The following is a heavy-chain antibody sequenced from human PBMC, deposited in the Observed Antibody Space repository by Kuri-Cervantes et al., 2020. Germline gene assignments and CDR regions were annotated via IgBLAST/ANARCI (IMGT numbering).Heavy chain of an antibody. D-gene: IGHD7-27*01. CDR1: GFTFDDYA. CDR2: ISWNSGSI. J-gene: IGHJ4*02. V-gene: IGHV3-9*01. Sequence: SLKISCAASGFTFDDYAMHWVRQAPGKGLEWVSGISWNSGSIGYADSVKGRFTISRDNAKNSLHLQMDSLRVEDTAVYYCARGTWGPAYWGQGTLVTVSS. CDR3: ARGTWGPAY.